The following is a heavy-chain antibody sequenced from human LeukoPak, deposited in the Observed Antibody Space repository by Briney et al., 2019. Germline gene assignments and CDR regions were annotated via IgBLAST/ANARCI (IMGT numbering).Heavy chain of an antibody. V-gene: IGHV3-74*01. CDR1: GFTFSSYW. J-gene: IGHJ4*02. D-gene: IGHD1-26*01. CDR3: VRDRGTYRPIDY. Sequence: GSLRLSCAASGFTFSSYWKHWVRQAPGKGLVWVSRINSDGSSTSYADSVKGRFTISRDNAKNTLYLQMNSLRAEDTAIYYCVRDRGTYRPIDYWGQGTLVTVSS. CDR2: INSDGSST.